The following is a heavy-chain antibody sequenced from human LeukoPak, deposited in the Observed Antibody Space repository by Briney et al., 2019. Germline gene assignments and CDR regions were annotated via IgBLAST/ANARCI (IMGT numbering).Heavy chain of an antibody. CDR2: INPNSGGT. CDR1: GYTFTGYY. J-gene: IGHJ4*02. D-gene: IGHD2-2*01. Sequence: ASVKVSCKASGYTFTGYYMHWVRQAPGQGLEWMGWINPNSGGTNYAQKFQGRVTMTRDTSISTAYMELSSLRSEDTAVYYCARGVRVVVPAARGYYFDYWGQGTLVTVSS. V-gene: IGHV1-2*02. CDR3: ARGVRVVVPAARGYYFDY.